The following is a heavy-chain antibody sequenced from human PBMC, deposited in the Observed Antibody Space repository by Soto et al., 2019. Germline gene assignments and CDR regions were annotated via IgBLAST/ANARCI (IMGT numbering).Heavy chain of an antibody. J-gene: IGHJ4*02. V-gene: IGHV3-23*01. CDR3: APRYCSSTSCYPY. CDR1: GFTFSSYA. Sequence: PGGSLRLSCAASGFTFSSYAMHWVRQAPGKGLEWVSAISGSGGNTYYADSVKGRFTISRDNSKNTLYLQMNSLRAEDTAVYYCAPRYCSSTSCYPYWGQGTLVTVSS. CDR2: ISGSGGNT. D-gene: IGHD2-2*01.